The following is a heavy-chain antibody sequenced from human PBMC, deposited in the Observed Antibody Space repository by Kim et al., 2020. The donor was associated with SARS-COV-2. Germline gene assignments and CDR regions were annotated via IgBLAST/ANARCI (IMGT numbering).Heavy chain of an antibody. V-gene: IGHV3-49*03. J-gene: IGHJ3*02. CDR2: IRSKAYGGTT. Sequence: GGSLRLSCTASGFTFGDYAMSWFRQAPGKGLEWVGFIRSKAYGGTTEYAASVNGRFTISRDDSKSIAYLQMNSLKTEDTAVYYCTRQHYYDSSGYYYERTVGAFDIWGQGTMVTVSS. CDR1: GFTFGDYA. CDR3: TRQHYYDSSGYYYERTVGAFDI. D-gene: IGHD3-22*01.